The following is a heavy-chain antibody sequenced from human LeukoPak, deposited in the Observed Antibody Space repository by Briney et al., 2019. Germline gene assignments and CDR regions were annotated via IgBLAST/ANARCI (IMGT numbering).Heavy chain of an antibody. V-gene: IGHV1-18*01. CDR3: ARTTFYYYDSSGPTGI. D-gene: IGHD3-22*01. CDR2: ISAYNGIT. Sequence: ASVKVSCKASGYTFTSYGISWVRQAPGQGLEWMGWISAYNGITNYAQKLQGRVTMTTDTSTSTAYMELRSLRSDDTAVYYCARTTFYYYDSSGPTGIWGQGTMVTVSS. CDR1: GYTFTSYG. J-gene: IGHJ3*02.